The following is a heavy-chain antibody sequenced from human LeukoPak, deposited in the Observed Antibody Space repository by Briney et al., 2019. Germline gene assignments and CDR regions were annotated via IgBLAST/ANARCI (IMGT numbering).Heavy chain of an antibody. CDR1: GGSISSGGYS. Sequence: SETLSLTCAVSGGSISSGGYSWSWIRQPPGKVLEWIGYIYHSGSTYYNPSLKSRVTISVDRSKNQFSLKLSSVTAADTAVYYCTRDSGYDSYGMDVWGQGTTVTVSS. CDR2: IYHSGST. D-gene: IGHD5-12*01. CDR3: TRDSGYDSYGMDV. V-gene: IGHV4-30-2*01. J-gene: IGHJ6*02.